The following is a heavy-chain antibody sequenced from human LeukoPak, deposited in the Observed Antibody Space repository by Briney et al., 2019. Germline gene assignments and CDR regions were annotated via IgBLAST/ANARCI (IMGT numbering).Heavy chain of an antibody. CDR2: IKQDGSEK. J-gene: IGHJ4*02. Sequence: GGSLRLSCAASGFTFSSYWMSWVRQAPGKGLEWVANIKQDGSEKYYVDSVKGRFTISRDNAKNSLYLQMNSLTAEDTAVYYCARGGQGRIAVADGGFDYWGQGTLVTVSS. CDR1: GFTFSSYW. D-gene: IGHD6-19*01. V-gene: IGHV3-7*01. CDR3: ARGGQGRIAVADGGFDY.